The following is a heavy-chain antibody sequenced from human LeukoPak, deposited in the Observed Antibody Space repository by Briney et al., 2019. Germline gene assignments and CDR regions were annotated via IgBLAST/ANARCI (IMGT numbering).Heavy chain of an antibody. J-gene: IGHJ5*02. CDR1: GYSFTSYW. Sequence: NPGESLKISCKGSGYSFTSYWIGWVRQLPGKGLECMGIIYPGDSDTRYSPSFQGQVTISADKSISTAYLQWSSLKASDTAMYYCARGPLDDRANWFDPWGQGTLVTVSS. CDR3: ARGPLDDRANWFDP. V-gene: IGHV5-51*01. D-gene: IGHD3-22*01. CDR2: IYPGDSDT.